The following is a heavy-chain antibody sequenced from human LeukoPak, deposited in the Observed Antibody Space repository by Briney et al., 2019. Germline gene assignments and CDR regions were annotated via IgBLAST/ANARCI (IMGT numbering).Heavy chain of an antibody. V-gene: IGHV1-69*05. CDR1: GGTFSSYA. D-gene: IGHD6-13*01. Sequence: SVKVSCKASGGTFSSYAISWVRQAPGQGLEWMGGIIPIFGTANYAQKFQGRVTITTDESTSTAYMELRSLRSDDTAVYYCARAQSSSWQNYYYGMDVWGQGTTVTVSS. CDR2: IIPIFGTA. CDR3: ARAQSSSWQNYYYGMDV. J-gene: IGHJ6*02.